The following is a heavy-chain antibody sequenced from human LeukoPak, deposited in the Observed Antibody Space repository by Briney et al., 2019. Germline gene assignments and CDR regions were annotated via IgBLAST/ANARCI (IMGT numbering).Heavy chain of an antibody. CDR3: ARGAAGGYCSSTSCYNWFDP. Sequence: SETLPLTCTVSGGSISSYYWSWIRQPPGKGLEWIGYIYYSGSTNYNPSLKSRVTISVDTSKNQFSLKLSSVTAADTAVYYCARGAAGGYCSSTSCYNWFDPWGQGTLVTVSS. CDR1: GGSISSYY. V-gene: IGHV4-59*01. J-gene: IGHJ5*02. CDR2: IYYSGST. D-gene: IGHD2-2*01.